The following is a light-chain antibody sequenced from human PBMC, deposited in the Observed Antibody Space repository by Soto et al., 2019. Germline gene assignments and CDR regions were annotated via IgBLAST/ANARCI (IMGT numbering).Light chain of an antibody. CDR1: QSVNSY. J-gene: IGKJ5*01. CDR2: DAS. Sequence: EIVLTQSPATLSLSPGERATLSCRASQSVNSYLAWYQQRPGQAPRLLIYDASNRATGIPARFSGSGSGTDFTLTISSLEPEDFAVYDCQQRSNWPITFGQGTRLEIK. V-gene: IGKV3-11*01. CDR3: QQRSNWPIT.